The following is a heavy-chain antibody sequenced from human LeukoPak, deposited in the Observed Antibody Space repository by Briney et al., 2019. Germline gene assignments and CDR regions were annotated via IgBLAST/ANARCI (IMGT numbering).Heavy chain of an antibody. Sequence: PSGTLSLTCAVSGGSISSGGYSWSWIRQPPGKGLEWIGYIYHSGSTNYNPSLKSRVTISVDRSKNQFSLKLSSVTAADTAVYYCARVDCSGGSCYNYYFDYWGQGTLVTVSS. CDR1: GGSISSGGYS. CDR2: IYHSGST. CDR3: ARVDCSGGSCYNYYFDY. J-gene: IGHJ4*02. D-gene: IGHD2-15*01. V-gene: IGHV4-30-2*01.